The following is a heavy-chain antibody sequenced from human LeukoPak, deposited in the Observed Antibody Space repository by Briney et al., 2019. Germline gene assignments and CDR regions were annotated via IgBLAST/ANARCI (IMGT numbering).Heavy chain of an antibody. J-gene: IGHJ4*02. V-gene: IGHV3-30*18. CDR1: GFTFNSYG. CDR3: AKGIHFSDYCESRSYSVDS. Sequence: GGSLRLSCAASGFTFNSYGMHWVRQAPGKGLEWVAVISYDGSNKYYADSVKGRFTISRDNSKNTLFLQMNSLRAEDTAVYYCAKGIHFSDYCESRSYSVDSWGQGTLVTVSS. D-gene: IGHD3-22*01. CDR2: ISYDGSNK.